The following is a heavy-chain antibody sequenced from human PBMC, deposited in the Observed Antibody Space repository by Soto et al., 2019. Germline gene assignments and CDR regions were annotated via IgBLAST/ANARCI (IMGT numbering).Heavy chain of an antibody. D-gene: IGHD1-1*01. J-gene: IGHJ6*02. V-gene: IGHV3-33*01. Sequence: GGSLRLSCAASGFTFSNYGMHWVRQAPGKGLEWVAVISYDGSDKYYIDSLKGRFTISRDNSKNTLYLQMNSLRAEDTAVYYCARQSATDVYYYGVDVCGQGTTVTVSS. CDR1: GFTFSNYG. CDR2: ISYDGSDK. CDR3: ARQSATDVYYYGVDV.